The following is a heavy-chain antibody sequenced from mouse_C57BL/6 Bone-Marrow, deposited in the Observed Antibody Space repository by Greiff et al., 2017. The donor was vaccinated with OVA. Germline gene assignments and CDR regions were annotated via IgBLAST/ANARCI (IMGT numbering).Heavy chain of an antibody. CDR1: GFTFSSYA. CDR3: ARDYRGDTLFDY. J-gene: IGHJ2*01. CDR2: ISDGGSYT. D-gene: IGHD2-14*01. Sequence: EVKLMESGGGLVKPGGSLKLSCAASGFTFSSYAMSWVRQTPEKRLEWVATISDGGSYTYYPDNVKGRFTISRDNAKNNLYLQMSHLKSEDTAMYYCARDYRGDTLFDYWGQGTTLTVSS. V-gene: IGHV5-4*03.